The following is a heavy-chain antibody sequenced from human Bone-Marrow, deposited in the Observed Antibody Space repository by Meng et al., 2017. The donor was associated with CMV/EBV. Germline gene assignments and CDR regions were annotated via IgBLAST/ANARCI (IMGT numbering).Heavy chain of an antibody. CDR1: GYTFTSYY. V-gene: IGHV1-46*01. CDR2: INPSGGST. J-gene: IGHJ4*02. Sequence: CKASGYTFTSYYMHWGRQAPGQGLEWMGIINPSGGSTSYAQKFQGRVTMTRDTSTSTVYMELSSLRSEDTAVYYCARDPSGGATLDYWGQGTLVTVSS. D-gene: IGHD3-10*01. CDR3: ARDPSGGATLDY.